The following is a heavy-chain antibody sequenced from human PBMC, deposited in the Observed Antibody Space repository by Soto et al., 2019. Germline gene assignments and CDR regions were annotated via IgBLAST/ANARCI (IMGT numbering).Heavy chain of an antibody. Sequence: SETRSLTCTFSADSFRGADYYWSWIRQPLGRGPEWIGYTYYNGDTKYNPALKSRVTMSVDTSKNQFSLRLSSVTAADTAVYFCARGPGCIDGWRTFDFWGRGILVTVSS. CDR2: TYYNGDT. J-gene: IGHJ4*02. V-gene: IGHV4-61*08. CDR3: ARGPGCIDGWRTFDF. D-gene: IGHD6-19*01. CDR1: ADSFRGADYY.